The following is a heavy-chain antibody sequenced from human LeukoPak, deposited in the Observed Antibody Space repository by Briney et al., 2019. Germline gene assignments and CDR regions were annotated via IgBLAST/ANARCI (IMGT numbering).Heavy chain of an antibody. V-gene: IGHV4-34*01. J-gene: IGHJ3*02. CDR3: ARGRAKTTYYYDSSGYYYAFDI. Sequence: SETLSLTCAVYGGSFSGYYWSWIRQPPGKGLEWIGEINHSGSTNYNPSLKSRVTMSVDTSKNQFSLKLSSVTAADTAVYYCARGRAKTTYYYDSSGYYYAFDIWGQGTMVTVSS. CDR1: GGSFSGYY. D-gene: IGHD3-22*01. CDR2: INHSGST.